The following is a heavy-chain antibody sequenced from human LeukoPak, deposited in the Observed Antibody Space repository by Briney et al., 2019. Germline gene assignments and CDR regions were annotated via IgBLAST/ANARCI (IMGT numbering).Heavy chain of an antibody. D-gene: IGHD3-3*01. V-gene: IGHV1-8*01. CDR3: ASRSHYDFWSGTKDWFDP. J-gene: IGHJ5*02. CDR1: GYTFTNYD. CDR2: MGSNSGDT. Sequence: GASVKVSCKASGYTFTNYDINWVRQATGQGLEWMGWMGSNSGDTGYARKFQDRVTMTRDTFISTAYMELSSLRSEDTAVYYCASRSHYDFWSGTKDWFDPWGQGTLVTVSS.